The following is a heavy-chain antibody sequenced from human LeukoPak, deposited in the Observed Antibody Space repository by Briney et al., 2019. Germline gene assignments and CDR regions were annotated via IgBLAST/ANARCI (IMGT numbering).Heavy chain of an antibody. CDR3: ARAFAYISRYYFDS. CDR2: INPNSGDT. D-gene: IGHD2-21*01. J-gene: IGHJ4*02. V-gene: IGHV1-2*02. Sequence: ASVRVSCKASGYTFTGYHMHWMRQAPGQGLEYMGWINPNSGDTSYAQRFQGRVTMTTDTSITTAYMELSRLISDDTAVYYCARAFAYISRYYFDSWGQGTLVTVSS. CDR1: GYTFTGYH.